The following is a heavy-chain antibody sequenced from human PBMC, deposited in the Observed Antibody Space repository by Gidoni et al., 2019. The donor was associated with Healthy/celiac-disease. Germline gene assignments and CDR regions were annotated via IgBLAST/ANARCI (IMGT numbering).Heavy chain of an antibody. D-gene: IGHD2-2*01. J-gene: IGHJ6*02. CDR2: ISSSSSTI. V-gene: IGHV3-48*02. CDR1: GFTFRSYS. Sequence: EVQLVESGGGLVQPGGSLRLSCAASGFTFRSYSMNWVRQAPGKGLEWVSYISSSSSTIYYADSVKGRFTISRDNAKNSLYLQMNSLRDEDTAVYYCARAHIVVVPAVGHFRYYYYGMDVWGQGTTVTVSS. CDR3: ARAHIVVVPAVGHFRYYYYGMDV.